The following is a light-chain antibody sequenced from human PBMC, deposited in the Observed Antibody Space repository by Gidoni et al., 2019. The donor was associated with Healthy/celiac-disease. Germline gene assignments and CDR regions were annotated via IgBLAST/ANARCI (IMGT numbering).Light chain of an antibody. V-gene: IGKV1-13*02. Sequence: AIQLTQSPSSLSASVGDRVTITCRASQGISSALAWYQQKPGKAPKLLIYDASSLESGVPSRFSCSGSGTDFTLTIISLQPEDFATYYLQTFGPGTKVDIK. CDR2: DAS. CDR1: QGISSA. CDR3: QT. J-gene: IGKJ3*01.